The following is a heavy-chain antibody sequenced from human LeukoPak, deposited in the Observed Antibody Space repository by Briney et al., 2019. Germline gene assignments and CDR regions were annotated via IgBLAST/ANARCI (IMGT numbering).Heavy chain of an antibody. V-gene: IGHV3-30*04. CDR2: ISYDGSNK. CDR1: GFTFSSYA. Sequence: GGSLRLSCAASGFTFSSYAMHWVRQAPGKGPEWVAVISYDGSNKYYADSVKGRFTISRDNSKNTLYLQMNSLRAEDTAVYYCARERYSTSWYVSYYYYGMDVWGQGTTVTVSS. CDR3: ARERYSTSWYVSYYYYGMDV. D-gene: IGHD6-13*01. J-gene: IGHJ6*02.